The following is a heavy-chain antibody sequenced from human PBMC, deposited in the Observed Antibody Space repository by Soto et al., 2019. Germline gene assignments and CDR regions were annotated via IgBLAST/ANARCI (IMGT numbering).Heavy chain of an antibody. CDR3: ARYFRGSGRYFFDH. J-gene: IGHJ4*02. CDR2: IDTDGSTGGT. Sequence: EVRLVESGGALVPPGGSLRLTCEASGFTFSGHWMHWVRRAPGKGLVWVSHIDTDGSTGGTSYADSVKGRFTVSRDNAKNSLYLQMNSLRAEDTAVYYCARYFRGSGRYFFDHWGQGTLVTVSS. CDR1: GFTFSGHW. D-gene: IGHD6-19*01. V-gene: IGHV3-74*03.